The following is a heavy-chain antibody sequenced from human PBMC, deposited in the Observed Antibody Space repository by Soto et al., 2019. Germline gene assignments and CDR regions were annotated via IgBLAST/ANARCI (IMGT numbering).Heavy chain of an antibody. CDR2: TYYRSKWYN. Sequence: PSQTLSLTCAISGDSVSSNSVAWNWIRQSPSRGLEWLGRTYYRSKWYNNYAASVKSRITISPDTSKNQFSLQLNSVTPEDTAVYYCAKAGLTGGTLWFGSWGQGTLVTVSS. D-gene: IGHD6-13*01. V-gene: IGHV6-1*01. J-gene: IGHJ5*01. CDR3: AKAGLTGGTLWFGS. CDR1: GDSVSSNSVA.